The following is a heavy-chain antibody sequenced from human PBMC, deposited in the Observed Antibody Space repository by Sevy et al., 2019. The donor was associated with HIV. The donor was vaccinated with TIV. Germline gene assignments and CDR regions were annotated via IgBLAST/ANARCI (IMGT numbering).Heavy chain of an antibody. CDR1: GFTFSSSA. V-gene: IGHV3-23*01. CDR3: AKDDWGTTFRPILDY. J-gene: IGHJ4*02. D-gene: IGHD3-16*01. Sequence: GGSLRLSCAVSGFTFSSSAMGWVRQAPGKGLEWVSTISGGGGSAYYADSVKGRFTISRDNSKNTLYLQMNSLRAEDTAVYYSAKDDWGTTFRPILDYWGQGTLVTFSS. CDR2: ISGGGGSA.